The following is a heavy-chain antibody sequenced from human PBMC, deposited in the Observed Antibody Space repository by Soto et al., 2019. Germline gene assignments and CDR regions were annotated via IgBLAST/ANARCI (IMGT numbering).Heavy chain of an antibody. CDR2: IKSKTDGGTT. D-gene: IGHD5-18*01. CDR1: GFTFSNAW. Sequence: ESGGGLVKPGGSLRLSCAASGFTFSNAWMNWVRQAPGKGLEWVGRIKSKTDGGTTDYAAPVKGRFTISRDDSKNTLYLQMNSLKTEDTAVYYCTTGMRDTAMVENFDYWGQGTLVTVSS. J-gene: IGHJ4*02. V-gene: IGHV3-15*07. CDR3: TTGMRDTAMVENFDY.